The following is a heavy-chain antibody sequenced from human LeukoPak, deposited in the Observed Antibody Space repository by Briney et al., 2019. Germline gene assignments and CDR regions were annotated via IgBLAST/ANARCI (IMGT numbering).Heavy chain of an antibody. CDR2: IYYGGRT. J-gene: IGHJ4*02. CDR3: ARISLELSFGY. V-gene: IGHV4-31*03. D-gene: IGHD3-16*02. CDR1: AGSITSGSYY. Sequence: SETLSLTCTVSAGSITSGSYYWSWIRQHPGRGLEWIGYIYYGGRTYYNPSLKSRVTISVDTSKNQFSLKLSSVTAADTAVYYCARISLELSFGYWGQGTLVTVSS.